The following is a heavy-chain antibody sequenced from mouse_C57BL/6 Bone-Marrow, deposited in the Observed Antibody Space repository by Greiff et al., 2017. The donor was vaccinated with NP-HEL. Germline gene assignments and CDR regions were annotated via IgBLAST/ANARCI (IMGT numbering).Heavy chain of an antibody. V-gene: IGHV3-6*01. CDR3: ARDYYSPFAY. CDR2: ISYDGSN. CDR1: GYSITSGYY. D-gene: IGHD2-12*01. J-gene: IGHJ3*01. Sequence: LVESGPGLVKPSQSLSLTCSVTGYSITSGYYWNWIRQFPGNKLEWMGYISYDGSNNYNPSLKNRISITRDTSKNQFFLKLNSVTTEDTATYYCARDYYSPFAYWGQGTLVTVSA.